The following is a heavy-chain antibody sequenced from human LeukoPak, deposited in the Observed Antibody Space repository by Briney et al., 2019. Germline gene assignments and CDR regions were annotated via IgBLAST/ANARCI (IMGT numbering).Heavy chain of an antibody. J-gene: IGHJ4*02. CDR2: IYSGGST. D-gene: IGHD1-26*01. Sequence: GGSLRLSCAASGFTVSSNYMSWVRQAPGKGLEWVSVIYSGGSTYYAASVKGRFTISRDNSKNTLYLQMNSLRAEDTAVYYCARSPGLVGANYFDYWGQGTLVTVSS. CDR1: GFTVSSNY. V-gene: IGHV3-53*01. CDR3: ARSPGLVGANYFDY.